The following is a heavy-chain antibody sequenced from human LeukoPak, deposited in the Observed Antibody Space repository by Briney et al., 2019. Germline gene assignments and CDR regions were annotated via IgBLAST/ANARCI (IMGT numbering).Heavy chain of an antibody. D-gene: IGHD5-12*01. Sequence: GGSLRLSCAASGFTFTNAYMSWVRQAPGKGLEWVGRIESKTDGGTTEYAAPVKGRFTISSDDSTNTMYPQMSSLKTEDTAVYYCTLDSGYDYFDYWGQGTLVTVSS. J-gene: IGHJ4*02. CDR2: IESKTDGGTT. CDR1: GFTFTNAY. V-gene: IGHV3-15*04. CDR3: TLDSGYDYFDY.